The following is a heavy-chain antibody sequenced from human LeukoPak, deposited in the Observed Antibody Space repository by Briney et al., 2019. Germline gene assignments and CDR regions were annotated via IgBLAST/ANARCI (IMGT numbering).Heavy chain of an antibody. J-gene: IGHJ4*02. V-gene: IGHV3-23*01. CDR1: GFTFSSYG. CDR2: ISGSGGST. CDR3: AKKSRGYSYGWVYDY. D-gene: IGHD5-18*01. Sequence: GGSLRLSCAASGFTFSSYGMSRVRQAPGKGLEWVSAISGSGGSTYYADSVKGRFTISRDNSKNTLYLQMNSLRAEDTAVYYCAKKSRGYSYGWVYDYWGQGTLVTVSS.